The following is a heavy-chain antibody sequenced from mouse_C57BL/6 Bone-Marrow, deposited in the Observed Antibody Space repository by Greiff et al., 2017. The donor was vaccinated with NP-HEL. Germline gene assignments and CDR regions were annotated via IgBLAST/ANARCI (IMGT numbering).Heavy chain of an antibody. CDR2: ISSGGDYT. V-gene: IGHV5S21*01. D-gene: IGHD1-1*01. J-gene: IGHJ3*01. CDR3: ARGYYGSSYGFAY. CDR1: GFTFSSYA. Sequence: EVQRVESGEGLVKPGGSLKLSCAASGFTFSSYAMSWVRQTPEKRLEWVAYISSGGDYTYYPDSVKGRFTISRDNAKNTLYLQMSSRKSEDTAMYYCARGYYGSSYGFAYWGQGTLVTVSA.